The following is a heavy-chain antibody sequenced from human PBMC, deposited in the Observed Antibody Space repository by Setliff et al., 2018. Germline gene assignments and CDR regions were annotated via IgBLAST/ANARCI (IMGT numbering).Heavy chain of an antibody. J-gene: IGHJ4*02. D-gene: IGHD4-17*01. V-gene: IGHV4-61*02. CDR2: IRTTGRT. CDR3: ASLRAPPGDYGDYVDS. Sequence: SETLSLTCTVSGGSVFSGAYFWTWIRQPAGKGLEWIGRIRTTGRTYYNPSLESRADILLDTSKNQFSLKLSSVTAADTAVYYCASLRAPPGDYGDYVDSWGQGTLVTVSS. CDR1: GGSVFSGAYF.